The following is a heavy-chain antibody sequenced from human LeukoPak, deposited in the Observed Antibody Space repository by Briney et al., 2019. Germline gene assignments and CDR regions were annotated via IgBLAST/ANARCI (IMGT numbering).Heavy chain of an antibody. V-gene: IGHV4-4*07. J-gene: IGHJ6*03. D-gene: IGHD6-6*01. CDR2: IYTSGST. CDR1: GGSISSYY. CDR3: ARSEQLAPRYYYYYMDV. Sequence: PSETLSLTCTVSGGSISSYYWSWIRQPAGKGLEWIGRIYTSGSTNYNPSLKSRVTMSVDTSKNQFSLKLSSVTAADTAMYYCARSEQLAPRYYYYYMDVWGQGTLVTVSS.